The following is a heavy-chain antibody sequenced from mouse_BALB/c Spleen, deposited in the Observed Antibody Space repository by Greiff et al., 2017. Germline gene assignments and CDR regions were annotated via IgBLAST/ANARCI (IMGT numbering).Heavy chain of an antibody. CDR2: ISSGSSTI. D-gene: IGHD2-1*01. J-gene: IGHJ4*01. CDR1: GFTFSSYA. V-gene: IGHV5-17*02. Sequence: EVKLMESGGGLVKPGGSLKLSCAASGFTFSSYAMSWVRQSPEKGLEWVAYISSGSSTIYYADTVKGRFTISRDNPKNTLFLQMTSLRSEDTAMYYCARSKGNPYAMDYWGQGTSVTVSS. CDR3: ARSKGNPYAMDY.